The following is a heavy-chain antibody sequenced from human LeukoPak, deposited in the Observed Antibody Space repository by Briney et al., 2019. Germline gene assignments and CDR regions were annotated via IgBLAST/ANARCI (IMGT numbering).Heavy chain of an antibody. CDR1: GFTFSDHY. CDR3: ARDSPPDY. Sequence: GGSLRLSCATSGFTFSDHYMTWIRQAPGKGLQTVSYIYKGGDTIFYADSVRGRFTISRDNAKNSLYLQMNSLRADDTAVYYCARDSPPDYWGQGTLVTVSP. CDR2: IYKGGDTI. V-gene: IGHV3-11*04. J-gene: IGHJ4*02.